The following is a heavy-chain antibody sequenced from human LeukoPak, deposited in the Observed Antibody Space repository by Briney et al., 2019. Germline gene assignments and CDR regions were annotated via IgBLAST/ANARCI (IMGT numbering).Heavy chain of an antibody. J-gene: IGHJ4*02. V-gene: IGHV3-23*01. CDR2: TSGSGINS. CDR1: GFPLRSYD. D-gene: IGHD5-12*01. CDR3: AKEYSGYDFDY. Sequence: PGGSLRLSFAAPGFPLRSYDMSWVRQAPGKGLGWVAATSGSGINSYYAASVRGRFTISRDNSENTLYLQMDSLRAEDTALYYCAKEYSGYDFDYWGQGTLVTVSS.